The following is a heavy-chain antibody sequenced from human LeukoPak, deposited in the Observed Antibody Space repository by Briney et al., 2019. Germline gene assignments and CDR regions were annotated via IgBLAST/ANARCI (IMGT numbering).Heavy chain of an antibody. V-gene: IGHV1-69*04. D-gene: IGHD6-13*01. J-gene: IGHJ4*02. Sequence: SVKVSCKASGGTFSSYAISWVRQAPGQGLEWMGRIIPILDIANYAQKFQGRVTITADKSTSTAYMELSSLRSEDTAVYYCARDPAATAGVAAAGSYYFDYWGQGTLVAVSS. CDR3: ARDPAATAGVAAAGSYYFDY. CDR2: IIPILDIA. CDR1: GGTFSSYA.